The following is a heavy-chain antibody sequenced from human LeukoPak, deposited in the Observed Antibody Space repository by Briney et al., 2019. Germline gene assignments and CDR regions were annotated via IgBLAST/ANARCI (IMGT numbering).Heavy chain of an antibody. CDR3: ARVTGYRIEDYFDY. J-gene: IGHJ4*02. CDR1: GASLSSYY. D-gene: IGHD6-13*01. Sequence: SETLSLTCTVSGASLSSYYWSWIRQPPGKGLEWIGYIYYSGSTNYNPSLKSRVTISVETSKNEFSLKLRSVTAADTAVYYCARVTGYRIEDYFDYWGQGTLVTVSS. CDR2: IYYSGST. V-gene: IGHV4-59*01.